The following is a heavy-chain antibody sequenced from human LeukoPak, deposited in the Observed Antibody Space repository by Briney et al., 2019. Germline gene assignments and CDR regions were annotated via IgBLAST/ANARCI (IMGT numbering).Heavy chain of an antibody. D-gene: IGHD3-22*01. V-gene: IGHV3-21*04. J-gene: IGHJ4*02. CDR3: AKRGYYDSSGSMTFDY. Sequence: GGSLRLSCAASGFTFSSYSMNWVRQAPGKGLEWVSSISSSSSYIYYADSVKGRFTISRDNAKNSLYLQMNSLRAEDTAVYYCAKRGYYDSSGSMTFDYWGQGTLVTVSS. CDR1: GFTFSSYS. CDR2: ISSSSSYI.